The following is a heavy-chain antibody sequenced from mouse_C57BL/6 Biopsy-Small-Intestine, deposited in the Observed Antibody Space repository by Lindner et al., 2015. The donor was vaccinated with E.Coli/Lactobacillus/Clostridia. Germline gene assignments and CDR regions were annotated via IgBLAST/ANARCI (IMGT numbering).Heavy chain of an antibody. CDR3: ARAELGSFDL. CDR1: GFTLTTYY. D-gene: IGHD2-13*01. Sequence: SVKVSCKASGFTLTTYYIHWVRQAPGQGLEWMGIINPSAGNTNYAQKFQGRITMTRDTSTSTVYMELSSLRSDDTAVYYCARAELGSFDLWGQGTLVTVSS. J-gene: IGHJ4*01. CDR2: INPSAGNT. V-gene: IGHV1-66*01.